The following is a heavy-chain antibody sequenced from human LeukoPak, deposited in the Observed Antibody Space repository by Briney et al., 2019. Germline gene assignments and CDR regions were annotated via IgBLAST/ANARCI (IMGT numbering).Heavy chain of an antibody. CDR1: GGSIRSSYYY. CDR3: ARVVGRAVRYYDFWSGRSA. CDR2: IYYSGST. D-gene: IGHD3-3*01. Sequence: SETLSLTCTVSGGSIRSSYYYWGWIRQPPGKGLEWIGYIYYSGSTNYNPSLKSRVTISVDTSKNQFSLKLSSVTAADTAVYYCARVVGRAVRYYDFWSGRSAWGQGTWSPSPQ. J-gene: IGHJ5*02. V-gene: IGHV4-61*05.